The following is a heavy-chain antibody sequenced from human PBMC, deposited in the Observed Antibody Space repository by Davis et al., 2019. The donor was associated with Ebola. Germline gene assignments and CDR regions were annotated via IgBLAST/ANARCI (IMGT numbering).Heavy chain of an antibody. V-gene: IGHV4-59*01. CDR1: GGSISSYY. J-gene: IGHJ4*02. D-gene: IGHD5-24*01. CDR2: IYYSGST. CDR3: ARERRWLQPGFDY. Sequence: PSETLSLTCTVSGGSISSYYWSWIRQPPGKGLEWIGYIYYSGSTNYNPSLKSRVTISVDTSKNQFSLKLSSVTAADTAVYYCARERRWLQPGFDYWGQGTLVTVSS.